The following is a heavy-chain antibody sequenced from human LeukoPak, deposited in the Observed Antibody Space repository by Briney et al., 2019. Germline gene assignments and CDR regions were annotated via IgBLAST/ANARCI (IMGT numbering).Heavy chain of an antibody. D-gene: IGHD3-22*01. CDR1: GGSISSYY. Sequence: SETLSLTCTVSGGSISSYYWSWLRQPPGKGLEGIGFIFYSGTTNYNPSLKSRVTISVDTSKNQFSLKLSSVTAADTAVYYCARGGWNKFDYWGQGTLVTVSS. CDR2: IFYSGTT. CDR3: ARGGWNKFDY. J-gene: IGHJ4*02. V-gene: IGHV4-59*01.